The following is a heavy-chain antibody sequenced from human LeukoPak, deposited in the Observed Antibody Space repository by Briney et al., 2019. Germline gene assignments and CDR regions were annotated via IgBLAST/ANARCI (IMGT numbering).Heavy chain of an antibody. D-gene: IGHD6-13*01. J-gene: IGHJ4*02. V-gene: IGHV4-61*02. Sequence: SQTLSLTCTVSGGSISSGSYYWSWIRQPAGKGLEWIGRIYTSGSTNYNPSLKSRVTISVDTSKNQFSLKLSSVTAADTAVYYCARATYLRHPGIAAAGLGVDYWGQGTLVTVSS. CDR1: GGSISSGSYY. CDR2: IYTSGST. CDR3: ARATYLRHPGIAAAGLGVDY.